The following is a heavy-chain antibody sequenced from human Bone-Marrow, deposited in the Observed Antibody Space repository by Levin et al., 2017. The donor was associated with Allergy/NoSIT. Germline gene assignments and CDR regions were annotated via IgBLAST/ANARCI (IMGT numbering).Heavy chain of an antibody. V-gene: IGHV1-69*04. CDR1: GGTFSSYA. CDR3: ARDAHKGIAVAGPRDGEVY. J-gene: IGHJ4*02. CDR2: IIPILGIA. Sequence: SVKVSCKASGGTFSSYAISWVRQAPGQGLEWMGRIIPILGIANYAQKFQGRVTITADKSTSTAYMELSSLRSEDTAVYYCARDAHKGIAVAGPRDGEVYWGQGTLVTVSS. D-gene: IGHD6-19*01.